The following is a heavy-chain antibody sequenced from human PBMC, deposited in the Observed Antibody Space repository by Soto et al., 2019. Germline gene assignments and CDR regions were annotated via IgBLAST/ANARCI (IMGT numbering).Heavy chain of an antibody. CDR3: AGGAGSNNPFDY. Sequence: EVQMVESGGGLVQPGGSLRLSCAASGFTFSSFCLHWVRQVSGKGLVWVSRVNSDGSTTAYADSVKRRFTVSRDNAKNTLYLQMDNLRAEDTAVYYCAGGAGSNNPFDYWGQGTLVTVSS. J-gene: IGHJ4*02. D-gene: IGHD2-2*01. V-gene: IGHV3-74*01. CDR2: VNSDGSTT. CDR1: GFTFSSFC.